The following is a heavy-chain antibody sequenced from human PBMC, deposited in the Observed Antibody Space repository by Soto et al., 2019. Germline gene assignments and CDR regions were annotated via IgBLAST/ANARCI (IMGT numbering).Heavy chain of an antibody. Sequence: GASVKVSCKASGYTFTSYGISWVRQAPGQGLEWMGWISAYNGNTNYAQKLQGRVTMTTDTSTSTAYMELRSLRSDDTAVYYCARDADSSGHPHFDYWGQGTLVTVSS. CDR1: GYTFTSYG. J-gene: IGHJ4*02. CDR3: ARDADSSGHPHFDY. D-gene: IGHD3-22*01. V-gene: IGHV1-18*01. CDR2: ISAYNGNT.